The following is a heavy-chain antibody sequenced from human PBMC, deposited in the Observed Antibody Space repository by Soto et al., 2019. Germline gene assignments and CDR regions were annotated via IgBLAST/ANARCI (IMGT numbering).Heavy chain of an antibody. J-gene: IGHJ6*02. CDR3: ASLSEQLPPYYYYGLDV. CDR1: ECNCSSYG. V-gene: IGHV5-51*01. CDR2: IDPGDSDT. Sequence: GESHKVRKQGAECNCSSYGSSWVRKMPGKGLECMGRIDPGDSDTRYSPSFQGHVTISADKSISTAYLQWSSLQAPDTAMYYCASLSEQLPPYYYYGLDVPGQPTTVT. D-gene: IGHD6-13*01.